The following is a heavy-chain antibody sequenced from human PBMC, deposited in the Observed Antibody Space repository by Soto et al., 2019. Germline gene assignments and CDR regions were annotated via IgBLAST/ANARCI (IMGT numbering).Heavy chain of an antibody. CDR3: ARERGYCSSTSCDNWFDH. Sequence: EVQLVETGGGLIQPGGSLRLSCAASGFTVSSNYMSWVRQAPGKGLEWVSVIYSGGSTYYADSVKGRFTISRDNSKNTLYLQMNSLRAEDTAVYYCARERGYCSSTSCDNWFDHWGQGTLVTVSS. V-gene: IGHV3-53*02. D-gene: IGHD2-2*01. J-gene: IGHJ5*02. CDR1: GFTVSSNY. CDR2: IYSGGST.